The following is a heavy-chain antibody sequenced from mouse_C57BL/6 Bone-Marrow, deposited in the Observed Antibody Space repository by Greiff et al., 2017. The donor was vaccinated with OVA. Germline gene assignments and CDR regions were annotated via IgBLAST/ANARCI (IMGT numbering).Heavy chain of an antibody. Sequence: VQLQQSGAELVRPGASVTLSCKASGYTFTDYEMHWVKQTPVHGLEWIGAIDPETGGTAYNQKFKGKAILTADKSSSTAYMELRSLTSEDSAVYYCTRGGVYYDYEGGNYWGQGTTLTVSS. CDR2: IDPETGGT. D-gene: IGHD2-4*01. V-gene: IGHV1-15*01. CDR1: GYTFTDYE. CDR3: TRGGVYYDYEGGNY. J-gene: IGHJ2*01.